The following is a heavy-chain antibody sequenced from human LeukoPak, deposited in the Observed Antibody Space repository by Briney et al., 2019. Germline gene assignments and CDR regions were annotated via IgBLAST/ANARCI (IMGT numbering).Heavy chain of an antibody. Sequence: SETLSLTCTVSGGSISSSSYYWGWIRQPPGKGLEWIGSIYYSGSTYYNPSLKSRVTISVDTSKNQFSLKLSSVTAADTAVYYCARRRYCSSTSCYKGAFDIWGQGTMVTVSS. V-gene: IGHV4-39*01. CDR2: IYYSGST. CDR1: GGSISSSSYY. CDR3: ARRRYCSSTSCYKGAFDI. J-gene: IGHJ3*02. D-gene: IGHD2-2*02.